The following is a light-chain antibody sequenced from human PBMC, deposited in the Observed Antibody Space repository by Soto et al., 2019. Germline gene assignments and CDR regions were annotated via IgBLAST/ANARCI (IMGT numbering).Light chain of an antibody. CDR1: RSNIGSNT. CDR2: GNS. Sequence: QSVLTQPPSESGTPGQRVTISCSGSRSNIGSNTVNWYQQLPGTAPKFLIYGNSNRPSGVPDRFSGSKSGTSASLAITGLQAEDEADYYCQSYDSSLSGWVFGGGTKLTVL. V-gene: IGLV1-40*01. CDR3: QSYDSSLSGWV. J-gene: IGLJ3*02.